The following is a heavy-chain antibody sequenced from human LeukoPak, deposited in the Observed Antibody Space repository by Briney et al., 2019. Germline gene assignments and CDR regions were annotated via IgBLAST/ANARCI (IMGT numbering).Heavy chain of an antibody. CDR1: GGSINSGDYS. V-gene: IGHV4-30-2*01. Sequence: PSETLSLTCAVSGGSINSGDYSWSWIRQPPGEGLEWIGYIYHSGSTYYNPSLKSRVTISVDRSKNQFSLKLSSVTAADTAVYYCARVVRLLWFGEVLGYFDYWGQGTLVTVSS. J-gene: IGHJ4*02. CDR2: IYHSGST. CDR3: ARVVRLLWFGEVLGYFDY. D-gene: IGHD3-10*01.